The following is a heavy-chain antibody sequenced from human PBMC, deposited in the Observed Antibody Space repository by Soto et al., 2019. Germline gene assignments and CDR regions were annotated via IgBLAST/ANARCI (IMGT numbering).Heavy chain of an antibody. Sequence: QVQLVQSGADVEQSGAFVKVSCKASGYSFTGYYIHWLRQAPGQGLEWMGWIYPNSGDTKSAQKFQGRLTLTRDTSITTAYMELSSLRSDDTAIYYCASLQTSGWYGVHWGQGTLVTLSS. D-gene: IGHD6-19*01. CDR3: ASLQTSGWYGVH. CDR1: GYSFTGYY. CDR2: IYPNSGDT. V-gene: IGHV1-2*02. J-gene: IGHJ4*02.